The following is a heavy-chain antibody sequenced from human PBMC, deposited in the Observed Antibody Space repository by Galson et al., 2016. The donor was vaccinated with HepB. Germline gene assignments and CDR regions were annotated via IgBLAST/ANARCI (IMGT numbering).Heavy chain of an antibody. CDR1: GGSISSYY. CDR3: ARDPGWVAAAGYFDY. D-gene: IGHD6-13*01. Sequence: EPLSLTCTVSGGSISSYYWSWIRQPPGKGLEWIGYIYYSGSTNYNPSLKSRVTISVDTSKNKFSLKLSSVTAADTAVYYCARDPGWVAAAGYFDYWGQGTLVTVSS. V-gene: IGHV4-59*01. J-gene: IGHJ4*02. CDR2: IYYSGST.